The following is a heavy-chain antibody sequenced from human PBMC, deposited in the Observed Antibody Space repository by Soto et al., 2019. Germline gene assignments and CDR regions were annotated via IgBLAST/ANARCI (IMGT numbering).Heavy chain of an antibody. CDR2: IYYSGST. CDR3: ARYLTVKSSFDY. V-gene: IGHV4-31*03. Sequence: QVQLQESGPGLVKPSQTLSFTCTVSGGSISSGGYYWSWIRQHPGQGLEWIGYIYYSGSTYYNPSLKSRVTISVDTSKNQFSLKLSSVTAADTAVYYCARYLTVKSSFDYWGQGTLVTVSS. CDR1: GGSISSGGYY. J-gene: IGHJ4*02. D-gene: IGHD4-17*01.